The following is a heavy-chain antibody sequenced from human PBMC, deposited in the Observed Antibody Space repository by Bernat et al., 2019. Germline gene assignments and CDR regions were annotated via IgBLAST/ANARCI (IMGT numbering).Heavy chain of an antibody. J-gene: IGHJ4*02. D-gene: IGHD3-22*01. CDR1: GFTSSSYG. CDR2: IWYDGSNK. CDR3: AREGDYYDSSGYYY. V-gene: IGHV3-33*01. Sequence: QVQLVESGGGVVQPGRSLRLSCAASGFTSSSYGMHWVRQAPGKGLEWVAVIWYDGSNKYYADSVKGLFTISRDNSKNTLYLQMNSLRAEDTAVYYCAREGDYYDSSGYYYWGQGTLVTVSS.